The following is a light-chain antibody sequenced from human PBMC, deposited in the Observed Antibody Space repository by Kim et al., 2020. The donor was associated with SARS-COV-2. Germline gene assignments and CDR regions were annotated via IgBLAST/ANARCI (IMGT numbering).Light chain of an antibody. CDR1: QSVLYSSNNKNY. CDR2: WAS. Sequence: ANINCKSSQSVLYSSNNKNYLAWYQQKPGQPPKLLIYWASTRESGVPDRFSGSGSGTDFTLTISSLQAEDAALYYCQQYYSTPPTFGQGTKVDIK. V-gene: IGKV4-1*01. CDR3: QQYYSTPPT. J-gene: IGKJ1*01.